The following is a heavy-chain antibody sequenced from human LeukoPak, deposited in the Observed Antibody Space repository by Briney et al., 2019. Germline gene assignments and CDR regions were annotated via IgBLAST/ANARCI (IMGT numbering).Heavy chain of an antibody. CDR3: ASVHGYYDSSGYYHFSDY. V-gene: IGHV1-2*06. CDR1: GYTFTGYY. J-gene: IGHJ4*02. CDR2: INPNSGGT. D-gene: IGHD3-22*01. Sequence: GASVKVSCKASGYTFTGYYMHWVRQAPGQGLEWMGRINPNSGGTNYAQKFQGRVTMTRDTSISTAYMELSRLRSDDTAVYYCASVHGYYDSSGYYHFSDYWGQGTLVTVSS.